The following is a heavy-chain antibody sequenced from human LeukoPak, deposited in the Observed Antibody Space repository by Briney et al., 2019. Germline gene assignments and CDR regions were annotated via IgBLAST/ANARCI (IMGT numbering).Heavy chain of an antibody. CDR2: VYYTGTT. CDR3: ARQSDPYYHYGLDF. V-gene: IGHV4-59*01. CDR1: GGSIKNYY. Sequence: SETLSLTCALSGGSIKNYYWSWIRLPLGKGLEWIGYVYYTGTTSYNPSLKSRVTISVETSKNQFSLTLNSVTAADTAVYHCARQSDPYYHYGLDFWGQGTTVIVSS. J-gene: IGHJ6*02.